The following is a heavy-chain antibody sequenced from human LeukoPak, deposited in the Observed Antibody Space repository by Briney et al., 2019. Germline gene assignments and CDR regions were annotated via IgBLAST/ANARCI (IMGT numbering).Heavy chain of an antibody. Sequence: ASVKVSCKASGGTFSSYAISWVRQAPGQGLEWMGGIIPIFGTANYAQKFQGRVTITTDESTSTAYMELSSLRSEDTAVYYCASRIAAAGTGYYYYYYMDVWGKGATVTVSS. CDR1: GGTFSSYA. D-gene: IGHD6-13*01. V-gene: IGHV1-69*05. J-gene: IGHJ6*03. CDR2: IIPIFGTA. CDR3: ASRIAAAGTGYYYYYYMDV.